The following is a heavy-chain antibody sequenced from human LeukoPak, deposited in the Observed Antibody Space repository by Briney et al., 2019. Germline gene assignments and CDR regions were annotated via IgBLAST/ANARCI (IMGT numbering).Heavy chain of an antibody. CDR1: GYTFTSYV. Sequence: WASVKVSCKASGYTFTSYVISWVRQAPGQGLGWMGWISAYNGNTNYAQKLQGRVTMTRNTSISTAYMELSSLRSDDTAVYYCARDPPGVRYGRPIFDFWGQGTLVTVSS. CDR3: ARDPPGVRYGRPIFDF. CDR2: ISAYNGNT. V-gene: IGHV1-18*01. J-gene: IGHJ4*02. D-gene: IGHD2-8*01.